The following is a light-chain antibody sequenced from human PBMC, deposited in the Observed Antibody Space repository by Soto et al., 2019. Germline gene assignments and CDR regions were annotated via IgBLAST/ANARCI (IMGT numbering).Light chain of an antibody. CDR1: QSVSGY. CDR3: QQRSLGT. J-gene: IGKJ3*01. V-gene: IGKV3-11*01. CDR2: DVS. Sequence: IVLTQSPATLSLSPGERATLSCRASQSVSGYLAWYQQKPGQAPRLLIYDVSSRATSIPARFSGSGSGTDFTLTISGLEPEDVAVYYCQQRSLGTFGPGTKVDIK.